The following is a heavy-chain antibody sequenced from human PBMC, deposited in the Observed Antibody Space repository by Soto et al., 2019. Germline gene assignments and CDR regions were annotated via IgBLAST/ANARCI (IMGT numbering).Heavy chain of an antibody. Sequence: QLQLQESGPGLVKPSETLSLTCTVSGGSISSSSYYWGWIRQPPGKGLEWIGSIYYSGSTYYNPSLKSRVTISVDTSKNEFSLKLSYVTGADTAVYYCARQARHGPRVEYYYGMDVWGQGTPVTVSS. J-gene: IGHJ6*02. CDR2: IYYSGST. CDR1: GGSISSSSYY. V-gene: IGHV4-39*01. D-gene: IGHD1-1*01. CDR3: ARQARHGPRVEYYYGMDV.